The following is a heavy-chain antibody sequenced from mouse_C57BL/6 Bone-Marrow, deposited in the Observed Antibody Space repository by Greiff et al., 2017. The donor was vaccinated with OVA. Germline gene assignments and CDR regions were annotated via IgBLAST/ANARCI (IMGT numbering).Heavy chain of an antibody. CDR2: INPNYGTT. D-gene: IGHD1-1*01. CDR1: GYSFTDYN. V-gene: IGHV1-39*01. Sequence: VHVKQSGPELVKPGASVKISCKASGYSFTDYNMNWVKQSNGKSLEWIGVINPNYGTTSYNQKFKGKATLTVDQSSSTAYMQLNSLTSEDSAVYYCARGGYGSSLWYFDVWGTGTTVTVSS. J-gene: IGHJ1*03. CDR3: ARGGYGSSLWYFDV.